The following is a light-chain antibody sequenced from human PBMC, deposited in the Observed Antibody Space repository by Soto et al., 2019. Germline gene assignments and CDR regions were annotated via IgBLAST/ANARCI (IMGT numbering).Light chain of an antibody. CDR1: QGISRW. Sequence: DIQMTQSPSTLSASVGYSVTITCRASQGISRWLAWYQQKPGRAPKILISDASSLESGVPSRFSGSGSGTEFTLTISSLQPDDFATYYCQQYNTYSKTFGRGTKVDIK. CDR2: DAS. V-gene: IGKV1-5*01. CDR3: QQYNTYSKT. J-gene: IGKJ1*01.